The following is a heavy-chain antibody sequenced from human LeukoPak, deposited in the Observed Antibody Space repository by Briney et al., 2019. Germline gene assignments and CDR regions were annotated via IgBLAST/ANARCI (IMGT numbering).Heavy chain of an antibody. Sequence: ASVKVSCKASGYTFTSYGISWVRQATGQGLEWMGWMNPNSGNTGYAQKFQGRVTMTRNTSISTAYMELSSLRSEDTAVYYCARGLGSLEDWDYWGQGTLVTVSS. CDR3: ARGLGSLEDWDY. J-gene: IGHJ4*02. V-gene: IGHV1-8*02. D-gene: IGHD1-1*01. CDR1: GYTFTSYG. CDR2: MNPNSGNT.